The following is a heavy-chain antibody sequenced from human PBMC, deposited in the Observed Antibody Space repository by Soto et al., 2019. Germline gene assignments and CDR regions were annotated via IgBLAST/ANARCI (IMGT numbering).Heavy chain of an antibody. V-gene: IGHV4-31*03. CDR1: GGSISSGSYH. D-gene: IGHD1-26*01. CDR3: ARVEGSSYYFRHDC. J-gene: IGHJ4*02. Sequence: SETLSLTCTVSGGSISSGSYHWSWIRQHPGKGLEWIGNIYYSGSSYYNPSLKSRATISIDMSKDQFSLRLGSVTAADTAVYYCARVEGSSYYFRHDCWGRGTLVTV. CDR2: IYYSGSS.